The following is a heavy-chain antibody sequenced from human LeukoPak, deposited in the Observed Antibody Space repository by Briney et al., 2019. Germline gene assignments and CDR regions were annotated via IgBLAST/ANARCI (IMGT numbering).Heavy chain of an antibody. J-gene: IGHJ3*01. CDR3: ARDRRLPGGQRILQWLPLDAAFDF. CDR1: GYTFSTYG. D-gene: IGHD3-3*01. V-gene: IGHV1-18*01. CDR2: ISTYIGKT. Sequence: GASVKVSCKASGYTFSTYGISWVRQAPGQGLEWMGWISTYIGKTNYAQKLQGRVTMTTDTSTNTTYMELRSLRSDDTAVYYCARDRRLPGGQRILQWLPLDAAFDFWGQGTMVTVSS.